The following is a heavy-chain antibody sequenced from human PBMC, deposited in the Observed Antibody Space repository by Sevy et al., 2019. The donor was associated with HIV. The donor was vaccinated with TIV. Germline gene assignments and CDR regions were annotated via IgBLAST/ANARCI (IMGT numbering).Heavy chain of an antibody. CDR1: GLSVSDNY. CDR2: IYSDGRT. Sequence: GGSLRLSCAASGLSVSDNYMNWVRQAPGKGLELVSVIYSDGRTYYPDSVKGRSTISRDNSKNTLHLHMNSLRPEDTAVYYCARDRYYDASGYYYYYYGMDVWGQGTTVTVSS. V-gene: IGHV3-66*01. CDR3: ARDRYYDASGYYYYYYGMDV. D-gene: IGHD3-22*01. J-gene: IGHJ6*02.